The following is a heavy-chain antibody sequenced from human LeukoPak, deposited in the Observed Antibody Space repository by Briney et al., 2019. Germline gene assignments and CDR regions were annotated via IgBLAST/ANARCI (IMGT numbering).Heavy chain of an antibody. D-gene: IGHD3-10*01. J-gene: IGHJ4*02. Sequence: GGPLRLSCAASGFSFSSSAMHWVREAPGKGLEYDSAITNYGGYTYYANSVKGRFTISRDNSKNTLYLQMGSLRTEDTAVYYCAGASPDGFFDYWGQGTLVTVSS. CDR3: AGASPDGFFDY. V-gene: IGHV3-64*01. CDR2: ITNYGGYT. CDR1: GFSFSSSA.